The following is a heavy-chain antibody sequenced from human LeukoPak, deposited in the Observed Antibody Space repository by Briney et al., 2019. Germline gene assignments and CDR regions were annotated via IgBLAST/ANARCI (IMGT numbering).Heavy chain of an antibody. CDR3: ARGYCSSTSCYGGTGRAHYYYMDV. Sequence: ASVKVSCKASGYTFTSYGISWARQAPGQGLEWMGWISAYNGNTNYAPKLQGRVTMTTDTSTSTAYMELRSLRSDDTAVYYCARGYCSSTSCYGGTGRAHYYYMDVWGKGTTVTVSS. J-gene: IGHJ6*03. CDR1: GYTFTSYG. D-gene: IGHD2-2*01. V-gene: IGHV1-18*01. CDR2: ISAYNGNT.